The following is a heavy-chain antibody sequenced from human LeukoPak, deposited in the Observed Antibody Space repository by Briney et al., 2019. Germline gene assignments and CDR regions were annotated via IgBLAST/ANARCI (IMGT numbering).Heavy chain of an antibody. V-gene: IGHV3-64*01. CDR1: GFTFSSYA. D-gene: IGHD4-23*01. J-gene: IGHJ4*02. Sequence: PGGSLRLSCAASGFTFSSYAMHWVRQAPGKGLEYVSAISSNGGSTYYANSVKGRFTISRGNSKNTLYLQMGSLRAEDMAVYYCARDGVVTGPGYYDYWGQGTLVIVSS. CDR3: ARDGVVTGPGYYDY. CDR2: ISSNGGST.